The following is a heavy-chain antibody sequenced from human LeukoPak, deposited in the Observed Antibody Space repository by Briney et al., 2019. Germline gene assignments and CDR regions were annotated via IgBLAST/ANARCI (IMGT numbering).Heavy chain of an antibody. CDR1: GFTFSSYA. CDR3: ARDRVPAAPDYYYYGMDV. Sequence: PGGSLRLSCAASGFTFSSYAMSWVRQAPGKGLEWVSAISGSGGSTYYADSVKGRFTISRVNSKNTLYLQMNSLRAEDTAVYYCARDRVPAAPDYYYYGMDVWGQGTTVTVSS. J-gene: IGHJ6*02. D-gene: IGHD2-2*01. CDR2: ISGSGGST. V-gene: IGHV3-23*01.